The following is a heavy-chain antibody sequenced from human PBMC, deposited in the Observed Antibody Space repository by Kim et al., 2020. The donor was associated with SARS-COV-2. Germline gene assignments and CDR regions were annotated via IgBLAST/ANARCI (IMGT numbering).Heavy chain of an antibody. J-gene: IGHJ2*01. Sequence: GGSLRLSCAASGFTFSSYSMNWVRQAPGKGLEWVSSISSSSSYIYYADSVKGRFTISRDNAKNSLYLQMNSLRAEDTAVYYCARLRDFLTFWYFDLWGRGTLVTVSS. CDR2: ISSSSSYI. CDR1: GFTFSSYS. V-gene: IGHV3-21*01. CDR3: ARLRDFLTFWYFDL.